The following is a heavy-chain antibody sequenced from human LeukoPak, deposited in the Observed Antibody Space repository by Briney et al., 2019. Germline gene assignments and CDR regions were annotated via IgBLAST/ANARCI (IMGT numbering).Heavy chain of an antibody. CDR1: GGTFSSYA. CDR3: AREKGRGDYGDYDSYYYYGMDV. J-gene: IGHJ6*02. V-gene: IGHV1-69*04. Sequence: SVKVSCKASGGTFSSYAISWVRQAPGQGLEWVGRIIPILGIANYAQKFQGRVTITADKSTSTAYMELSSLRSEDTAVYYCAREKGRGDYGDYDSYYYYGMDVWGQGTTVTVSS. CDR2: IIPILGIA. D-gene: IGHD4-17*01.